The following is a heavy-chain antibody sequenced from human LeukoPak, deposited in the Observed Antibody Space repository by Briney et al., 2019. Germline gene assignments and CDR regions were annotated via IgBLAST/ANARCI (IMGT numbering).Heavy chain of an antibody. J-gene: IGHJ4*02. D-gene: IGHD3-10*01. CDR2: ISSSSSYI. Sequence: GGSLRLSCAASGFTFSSYSMNWVRQAPGKGLEWVSSISSSSSYIYYADSVKGRFTISRDNAKNSLYLQMNSLRADDTAVYYCARSTRGSGSYYQGYWGQGTLVTVSS. CDR3: ARSTRGSGSYYQGY. CDR1: GFTFSSYS. V-gene: IGHV3-21*04.